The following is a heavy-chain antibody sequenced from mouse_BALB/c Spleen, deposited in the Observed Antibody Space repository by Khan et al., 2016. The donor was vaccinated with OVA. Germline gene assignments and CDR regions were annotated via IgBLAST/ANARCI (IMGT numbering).Heavy chain of an antibody. D-gene: IGHD1-3*01. CDR1: GYTLTSYW. J-gene: IGHJ2*01. CDR3: ARLLNNFDY. CDR2: INPSNGRT. Sequence: QVQLQQSGAELVNPGASVNLSCKASGYTLTSYWMHWVKQRPGQGLEWIGEINPSNGRTNYNEKFKSKATLTVDKSSSTAYMQLSSPTSEDSAVYYCARLLNNFDYWGQGTTLTVSS. V-gene: IGHV1S81*02.